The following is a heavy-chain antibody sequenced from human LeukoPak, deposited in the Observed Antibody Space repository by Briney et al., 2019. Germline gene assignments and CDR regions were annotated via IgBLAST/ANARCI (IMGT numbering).Heavy chain of an antibody. V-gene: IGHV3-30-3*01. CDR2: ISYDGSNK. CDR3: ARERGYCSSTSCFYFDY. Sequence: GGSLRLSCAASGFTFSSYAMHWVRQAPGKGLEWVAVISYDGSNKYYADSVKGRFTISRDNSKNTLYLQMNSLRAEDTAVYYCARERGYCSSTSCFYFDYWGQGTLVTVSS. CDR1: GFTFSSYA. D-gene: IGHD2-2*01. J-gene: IGHJ4*02.